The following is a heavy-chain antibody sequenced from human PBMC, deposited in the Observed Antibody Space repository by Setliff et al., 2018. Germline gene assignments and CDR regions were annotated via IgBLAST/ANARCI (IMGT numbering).Heavy chain of an antibody. CDR1: GGSISSGYY. CDR2: IYHSGST. D-gene: IGHD2-2*01. CDR3: ARDPSHDY. V-gene: IGHV4-38-2*02. J-gene: IGHJ4*02. Sequence: SETLSLTCTVSGGSISSGYYWGWIRQPPGKGLEWIGSIYHSGSTYYNPSLKSRVTISVDTSKNQFSLKLSSVTAADTAVYYCARDPSHDYWGQGTLVTVSS.